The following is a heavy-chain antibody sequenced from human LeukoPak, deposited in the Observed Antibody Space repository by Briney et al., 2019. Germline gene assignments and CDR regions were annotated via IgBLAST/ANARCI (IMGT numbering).Heavy chain of an antibody. Sequence: ASVKVSCRASGYTFTSFGIRWVRQAPGQGLECLGWISGYNGNTNYAQKLQGRVTMTTDTSTSTAYMELRSLRSDDTAVYYCARDRLREGNYDFWSGYYTGLDWFDPWGQGTLVTVSS. CDR3: ARDRLREGNYDFWSGYYTGLDWFDP. CDR2: ISGYNGNT. D-gene: IGHD3-3*01. CDR1: GYTFTSFG. V-gene: IGHV1-18*01. J-gene: IGHJ5*02.